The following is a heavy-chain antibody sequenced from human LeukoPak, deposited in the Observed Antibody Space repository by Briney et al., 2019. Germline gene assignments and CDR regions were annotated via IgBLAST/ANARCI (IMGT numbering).Heavy chain of an antibody. CDR2: IDWDDDK. CDR1: GFSLSTSGMC. V-gene: IGHV2-70*01. Sequence: SGPALVKPTQTLTLTCTFSGFSLSTSGMCVSWIRQPPGKALEWLAPIDWDDDKYYSTSLKTRLTISKDTSKNQVVLTMTNMDPVDTATYYCARIRRYNWNDVGVDYWGQGTLVTVSS. CDR3: ARIRRYNWNDVGVDY. D-gene: IGHD1-20*01. J-gene: IGHJ4*02.